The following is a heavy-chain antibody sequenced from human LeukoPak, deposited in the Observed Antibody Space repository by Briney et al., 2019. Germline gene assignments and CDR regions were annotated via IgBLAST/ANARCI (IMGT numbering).Heavy chain of an antibody. CDR3: ARERGCSGGSCGGVDY. Sequence: PSETLSLTCTVSGGSISSYYWSWIRQPPGKGLEWIGYIYYSGSTNYNPPLKSRVTISVDTSKNQFSLKLSSVTAADTAVYYCARERGCSGGSCGGVDYWGQGTLVTVSS. D-gene: IGHD2-15*01. CDR2: IYYSGST. J-gene: IGHJ4*02. CDR1: GGSISSYY. V-gene: IGHV4-59*01.